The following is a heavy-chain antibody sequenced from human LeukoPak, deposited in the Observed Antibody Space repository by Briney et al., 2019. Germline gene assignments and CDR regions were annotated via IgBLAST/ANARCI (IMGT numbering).Heavy chain of an antibody. V-gene: IGHV1-8*01. D-gene: IGHD3-3*01. CDR1: GYTFTSYG. J-gene: IGHJ5*02. CDR3: ARGDSEPGTYYDFWSGYPNWFDP. CDR2: MNPNNGNT. Sequence: GASVKVSCTASGYTFTSYGINWVRQATGQGLEWMGWMNPNNGNTGYAQKFQGRLTMTRNTSKSTAYMELSSLTSEDTAVYYCARGDSEPGTYYDFWSGYPNWFDPWGQGTLVTVSS.